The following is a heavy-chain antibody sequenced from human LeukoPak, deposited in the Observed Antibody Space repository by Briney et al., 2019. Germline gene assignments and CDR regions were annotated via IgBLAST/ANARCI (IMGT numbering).Heavy chain of an antibody. J-gene: IGHJ5*02. V-gene: IGHV3-30-3*01. CDR2: ISYDGSNK. CDR1: GFTFSSYA. Sequence: GRSLRLSCAASGFTFSSYAMHWVRQAPGKGLEWVAVISYDGSNKYYADSVKGRFTISRDNSKNMLFLQMNSLRAEDTAVYYCAKGSSLNWFDPWGQGTLVTVSS. D-gene: IGHD2-15*01. CDR3: AKGSSLNWFDP.